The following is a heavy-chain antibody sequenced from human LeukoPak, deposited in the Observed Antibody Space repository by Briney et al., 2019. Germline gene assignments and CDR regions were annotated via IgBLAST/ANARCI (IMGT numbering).Heavy chain of an antibody. Sequence: PSETLSLTCAVYGGSFSGYYWSWIRQPPGKGLEWIGEINHSGSTNYNPSLKSRVTISVDTSKNQFSLKLSSVTAADTAVYYCARVYSGSYRVDYWGQGTLVTVSS. CDR3: ARVYSGSYRVDY. CDR1: GGSFSGYY. CDR2: INHSGST. V-gene: IGHV4-34*01. J-gene: IGHJ4*02. D-gene: IGHD1-26*01.